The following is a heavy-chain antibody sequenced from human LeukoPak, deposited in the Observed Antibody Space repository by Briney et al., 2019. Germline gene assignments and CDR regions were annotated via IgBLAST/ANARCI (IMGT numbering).Heavy chain of an antibody. V-gene: IGHV3-48*03. D-gene: IGHD2-15*01. CDR2: ISSSGSAM. J-gene: IGHJ4*02. CDR1: GFTFRSCE. CDR3: VRDGRYCSGGRCFPI. Sequence: GGSLRLSCAASGFTFRSCEMNWVRQAPGKGLEWVSFISSSGSAMYYADSVKGRFTISRDNAKNSLYLQMNSLRAEDTALYYCVRDGRYCSGGRCFPIWGQGTLVTVST.